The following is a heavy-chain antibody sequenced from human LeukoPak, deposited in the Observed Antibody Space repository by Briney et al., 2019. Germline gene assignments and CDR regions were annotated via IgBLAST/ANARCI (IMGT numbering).Heavy chain of an antibody. CDR1: GYTFTSYG. Sequence: GASVKVSCKASGYTFTSYGISWVRQAPGQGLERMGWISAYNGNTNYAQKLQGRVTMTTDTSTSTAYMELRSLRSDDTAVYYRASSRLSAYYYGMDVWGQGTTVTVSS. D-gene: IGHD3-16*01. V-gene: IGHV1-18*01. J-gene: IGHJ6*02. CDR3: ASSRLSAYYYGMDV. CDR2: ISAYNGNT.